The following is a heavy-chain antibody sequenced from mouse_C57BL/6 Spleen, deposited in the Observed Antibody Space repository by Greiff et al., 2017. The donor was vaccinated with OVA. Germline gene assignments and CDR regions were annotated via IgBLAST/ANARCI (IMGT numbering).Heavy chain of an antibody. J-gene: IGHJ1*03. CDR1: GFTFSSYT. CDR2: ISGGGGNT. Sequence: EVMLVESGGGLVKPGGSLKLSCAASGFTFSSYTMSWVRQTPEKRLEWVATISGGGGNTYYPDSVKGRFTISRDNAKNILYLQMSSLRSEDTALYYCARHDYYGSSYRYFDVWGTGTTVTVSS. CDR3: ARHDYYGSSYRYFDV. D-gene: IGHD1-1*01. V-gene: IGHV5-9*01.